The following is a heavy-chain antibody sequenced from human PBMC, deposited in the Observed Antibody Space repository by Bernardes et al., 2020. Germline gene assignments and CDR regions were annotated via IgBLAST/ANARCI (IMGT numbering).Heavy chain of an antibody. J-gene: IGHJ3*02. Sequence: SETLSLTCAVYGGSFSGYYWSWIRQPPGKGLEWIGEINHSGSTNYNPSLKSRVTISVDTSKNQFSLKLSSVTAADTAVYYCARGDYIWGSYRYTVAFDIWGQGTMVTVSS. CDR2: INHSGST. CDR3: ARGDYIWGSYRYTVAFDI. V-gene: IGHV4-34*01. CDR1: GGSFSGYY. D-gene: IGHD3-16*02.